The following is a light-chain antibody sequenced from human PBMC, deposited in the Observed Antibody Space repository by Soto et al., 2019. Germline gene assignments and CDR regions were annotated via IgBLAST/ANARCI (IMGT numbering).Light chain of an antibody. CDR3: QQYGSSPT. V-gene: IGKV3-20*01. CDR1: QGIGST. J-gene: IGKJ1*01. CDR2: GTS. Sequence: EIVLTQSPAALSVSPGERVTLSCRASQGIGSTLAWYQQKPGQAPRLLIYGTSTRATGIPDRFSGSGSGTDFTLTISRLEPEDFAVYYCQQYGSSPTFGQGTKVDIK.